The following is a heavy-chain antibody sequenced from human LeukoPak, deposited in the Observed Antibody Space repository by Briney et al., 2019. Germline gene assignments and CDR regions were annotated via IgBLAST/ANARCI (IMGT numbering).Heavy chain of an antibody. D-gene: IGHD1-26*01. CDR3: ARGVRGSQKLDY. V-gene: IGHV1-18*01. J-gene: IGHJ4*02. CDR2: SGAYIGNT. Sequence: ASVKISCKASGYVFSSFGVCWVRQAPGQGLEWMGWSGAYIGNTNYAQKLQGRLTITTDASMSIAYMELRSLRSEDTAVYYCARGVRGSQKLDYWGQGTLVTVSS. CDR1: GYVFSSFG.